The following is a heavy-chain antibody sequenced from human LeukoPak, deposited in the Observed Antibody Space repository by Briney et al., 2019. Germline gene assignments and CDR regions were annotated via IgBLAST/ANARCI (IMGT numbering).Heavy chain of an antibody. CDR3: ARGRLRDFWSGPQYYFDY. CDR1: GGTFSSYA. CDR2: IIPIFGTA. D-gene: IGHD3-3*01. Sequence: GSSVKVSCKASGGTFSSYAISWVRQAPGQGLEWMGGIIPIFGTANYAQKFQGRVTITADESTSTAYMELSSLRSEDTAVYYCARGRLRDFWSGPQYYFDYWGQGTLVTVSS. V-gene: IGHV1-69*01. J-gene: IGHJ4*02.